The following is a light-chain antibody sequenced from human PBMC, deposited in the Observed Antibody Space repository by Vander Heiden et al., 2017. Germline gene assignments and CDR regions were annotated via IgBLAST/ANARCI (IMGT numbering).Light chain of an antibody. CDR1: LSVSSSY. V-gene: IGKV3-20*01. CDR2: SAS. J-gene: IGKJ4*01. Sequence: EIVLTQSPGTLSLSPAERATLSCRASLSVSSSYLAWYQQKPGQAPRLLIYSASSRATGIPDRFSGSGSGTDFTLTISRLEPEDFAEYYCQQYGTSPLTFGGGTKVEIK. CDR3: QQYGTSPLT.